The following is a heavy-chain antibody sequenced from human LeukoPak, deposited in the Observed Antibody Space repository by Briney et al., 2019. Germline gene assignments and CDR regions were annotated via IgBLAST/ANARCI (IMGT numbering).Heavy chain of an antibody. D-gene: IGHD5-12*01. Sequence: SVKVSCKASGGTFSDYAISWVRQAPGQGLEWMGRIIPAFGVVEYAQRFQGRVTITTDESTSTAYMDLTSLRSEDTAVYYCARNAYEFDYWGQGTLVTVSS. CDR3: ARNAYEFDY. CDR1: GGTFSDYA. V-gene: IGHV1-69*05. J-gene: IGHJ4*02. CDR2: IIPAFGVV.